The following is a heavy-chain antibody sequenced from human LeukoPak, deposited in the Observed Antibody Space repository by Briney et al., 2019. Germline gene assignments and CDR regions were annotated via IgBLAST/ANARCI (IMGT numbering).Heavy chain of an antibody. V-gene: IGHV4-61*05. CDR2: IYYSGST. CDR3: ARLGYCSSTSCLGDAFDI. J-gene: IGHJ3*02. Sequence: SETLSLTCTVSGGSISSSSYYWGWIRQPPGKGLEWIGYIYYSGSTNYNPSLKSRVTISVDTSKNQFSLKLSSVTAADTAVYYCARLGYCSSTSCLGDAFDIWGQGTMVTVSS. D-gene: IGHD2-2*01. CDR1: GGSISSSSYY.